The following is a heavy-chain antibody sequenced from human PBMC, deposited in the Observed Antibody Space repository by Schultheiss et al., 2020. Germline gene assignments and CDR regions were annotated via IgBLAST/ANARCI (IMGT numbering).Heavy chain of an antibody. CDR3: ASTQYYYDSSGVLQH. CDR1: GGSVSSDSYY. D-gene: IGHD3-22*01. CDR2: IYHSGST. Sequence: SETLSLTCTVSGGSVSSDSYYWGWIRQPPGKGLEWIGYIYHSGSTYYNPSLKSRVTISVDRSKNQFSLKLSSVTAADTAVYYCASTQYYYDSSGVLQHWGQGTLVTVSS. J-gene: IGHJ1*01. V-gene: IGHV4-61*01.